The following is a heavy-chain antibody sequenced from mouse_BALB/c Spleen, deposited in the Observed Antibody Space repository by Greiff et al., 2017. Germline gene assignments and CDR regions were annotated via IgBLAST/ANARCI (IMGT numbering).Heavy chain of an antibody. CDR3: ARPLLWGFAY. V-gene: IGHV3-2*02. CDR1: GYSITSDYA. J-gene: IGHJ3*01. Sequence: EVQLQESGPGLVKPSQSLSLTCTVTGYSITSDYAWNWIRQFPGNKLEWMGYISYSGSTSYNPSLKSRISITRDTSKNQFFLQLNSVTTEDTATYYCARPLLWGFAYWGQGTLVTVSA. D-gene: IGHD2-10*01. CDR2: ISYSGST.